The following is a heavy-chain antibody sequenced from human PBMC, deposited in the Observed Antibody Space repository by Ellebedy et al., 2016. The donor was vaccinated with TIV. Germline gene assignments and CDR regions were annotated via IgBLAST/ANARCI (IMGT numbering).Heavy chain of an antibody. CDR3: VRETNYAFDH. V-gene: IGHV3-48*01. J-gene: IGHJ4*02. D-gene: IGHD2-2*01. CDR2: VSRSGGSA. Sequence: GGSLRLSCVGSGFTFSDYSINWVRQAPGKGLEWISYVSRSGGSAFYAYSVKGRFTVSRDSAKDSVYLQMSGLRGEDTALYFCVRETNYAFDHWGQGTLVTISS. CDR1: GFTFSDYS.